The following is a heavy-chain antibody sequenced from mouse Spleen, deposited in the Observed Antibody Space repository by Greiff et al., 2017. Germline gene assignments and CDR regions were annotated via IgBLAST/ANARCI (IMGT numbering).Heavy chain of an antibody. Sequence: VQLQQSGAELARPGASVKMSCKASGYTFTSYTMHWVKQRPGQGLEWIGYINPSSGYTKYNQKFKDKATLTAAKSSSTAYMQLSSLTSEDSAVYYCARSGYDGYYWFAYWGQGTLVTVSA. D-gene: IGHD2-3*01. V-gene: IGHV1-4*01. CDR3: ARSGYDGYYWFAY. CDR2: INPSSGYT. CDR1: GYTFTSYT. J-gene: IGHJ3*01.